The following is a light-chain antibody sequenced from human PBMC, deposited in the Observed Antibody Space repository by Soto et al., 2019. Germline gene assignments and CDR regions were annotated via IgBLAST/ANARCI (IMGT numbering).Light chain of an antibody. CDR1: RSVATN. CDR2: SAS. Sequence: EMVMTQSPATLSVSPGERATLSCRASRSVATNLAWYQQTPGQAPRLLIYSASTRATALPPRFSASGSGTEFTLTISSLQSEDSAVYYCQQYNSWPWTFGQGTKVEMK. J-gene: IGKJ1*01. CDR3: QQYNSWPWT. V-gene: IGKV3-15*01.